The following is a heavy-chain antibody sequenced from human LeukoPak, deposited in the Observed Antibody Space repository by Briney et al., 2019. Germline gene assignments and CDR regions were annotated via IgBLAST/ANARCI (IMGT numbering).Heavy chain of an antibody. CDR2: TYSGGST. CDR1: GFTVSGNY. J-gene: IGHJ6*02. CDR3: ASRYGDYGYGMDV. V-gene: IGHV3-53*04. Sequence: GGSLRLSCAASGFTVSGNYMSWVRQAPGKGLKWVSFTYSGGSTYYAESVKGRFTVSRRNSKNTLYLQMNSLRGEDTAVYYCASRYGDYGYGMDVWGQGTTVTVSS. D-gene: IGHD4-17*01.